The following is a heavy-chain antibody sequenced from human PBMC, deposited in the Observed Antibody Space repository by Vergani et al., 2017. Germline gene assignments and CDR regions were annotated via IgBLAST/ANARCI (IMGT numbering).Heavy chain of an antibody. CDR3: ARATPQHKTSGVKAEYFQH. CDR2: INHSGST. Sequence: QVQLQQWGAGLLKPSETLSLTCAVYGGSFSGYYWSWIRQPPGKGLEWIGEINHSGSTNYNPSHKSRVTISVDTSKNQFSLKLSSVTAADTAVYYCARATPQHKTSGVKAEYFQHWGQGTLVTVSS. D-gene: IGHD1-1*01. CDR1: GGSFSGYY. J-gene: IGHJ1*01. V-gene: IGHV4-34*01.